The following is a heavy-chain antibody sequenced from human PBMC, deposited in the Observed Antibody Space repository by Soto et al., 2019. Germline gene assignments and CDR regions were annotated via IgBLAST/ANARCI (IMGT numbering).Heavy chain of an antibody. J-gene: IGHJ4*01. CDR1: GFTFSSYA. D-gene: IGHD2-2*01. CDR2: SSWDVTIT. V-gene: IGHV3-43*02. CDR3: AKGTSLHFDY. Sequence: SCAASGFTFSSYAMGWVRQGPGKGREWVSLSSWDVTITYYADSVRGRFTISRDNSRNSLYLQMISLRTEDTALYYCAKGTSLHFDYWGQGTLVTVSS.